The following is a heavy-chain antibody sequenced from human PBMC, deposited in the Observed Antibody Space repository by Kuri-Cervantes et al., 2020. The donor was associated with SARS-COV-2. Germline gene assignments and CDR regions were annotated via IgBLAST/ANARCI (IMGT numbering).Heavy chain of an antibody. D-gene: IGHD3-3*01. Sequence: GSLRLSCAVYGGSFSGYYWGWIRQPPGKGLEWIGSIYYSGSTYYNPSLKSRVTISVDTSKNQFSLKLSSVTAADTAVYYCARLVGITIFGVVTRGYFDYWGQGIPVTVSS. CDR3: ARLVGITIFGVVTRGYFDY. J-gene: IGHJ4*02. CDR2: IYYSGST. V-gene: IGHV4-39*01. CDR1: GGSFSGYY.